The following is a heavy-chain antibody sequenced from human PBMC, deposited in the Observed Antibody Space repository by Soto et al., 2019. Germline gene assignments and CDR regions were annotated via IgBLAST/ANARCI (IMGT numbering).Heavy chain of an antibody. J-gene: IGHJ6*02. CDR1: GXTLSKYA. D-gene: IGHD3-3*01. CDR3: ARGGVYGGDHYYTGMDV. Sequence: GSLKLSGAASGXTLSKYALTWVRQSPGKGLEWVSAINSYEHGPYYIESVSGRFIISRDNSKNMVYLQMNDLRDDDSPVYYCARGGVYGGDHYYTGMDVWGQGTTGTVSS. V-gene: IGHV3-23*01. CDR2: INSYEHGP.